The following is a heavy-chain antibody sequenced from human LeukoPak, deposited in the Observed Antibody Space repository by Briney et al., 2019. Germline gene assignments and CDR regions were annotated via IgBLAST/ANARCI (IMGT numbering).Heavy chain of an antibody. Sequence: PGGSLRLSCSASGFTFGTYTMHWVRQAPGKGLEYVAAISSNGGSTYYANSVKGRFTISRDNSKNTLYLQMGSLRAEDMAVYYCASSGRGYYGWGGDYFDYWGQGTLVSVSS. D-gene: IGHD3-10*01. CDR1: GFTFGTYT. J-gene: IGHJ4*02. CDR2: ISSNGGST. V-gene: IGHV3-64*01. CDR3: ASSGRGYYGWGGDYFDY.